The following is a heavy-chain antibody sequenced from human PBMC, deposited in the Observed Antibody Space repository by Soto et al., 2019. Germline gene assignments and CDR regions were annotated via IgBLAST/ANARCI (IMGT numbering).Heavy chain of an antibody. D-gene: IGHD3-3*01. Sequence: SETLSLTCAVYGGSFSGYYWSWIRQPPGRGLEWIGEINHSGRTNYNPSLKSRVTISVDTSKNQFSLKLSSVTAADTAVYYCARDQTYYDFWSGYYSGLAQGIRSVDMAGWGKGTTVTV. CDR3: ARDQTYYDFWSGYYSGLAQGIRSVDMAG. J-gene: IGHJ6*03. V-gene: IGHV4-34*01. CDR1: GGSFSGYY. CDR2: INHSGRT.